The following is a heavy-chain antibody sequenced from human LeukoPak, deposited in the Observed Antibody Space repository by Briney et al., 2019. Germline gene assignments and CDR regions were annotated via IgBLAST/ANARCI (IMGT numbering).Heavy chain of an antibody. D-gene: IGHD6-13*01. CDR3: ARTRGSGSGPYSSSWYSYYYYYMDV. CDR1: GGSFSGYY. J-gene: IGHJ6*03. CDR2: INHSGST. Sequence: SETLSLTCAVYGGSFSGYYWGWIRQPPGKGLEWIGEINHSGSTNYNPSLKSRVTISVDTSKNQFSLKLSSVTAADTAVYYCARTRGSGSGPYSSSWYSYYYYYMDVWGKGTTVTVSS. V-gene: IGHV4-34*01.